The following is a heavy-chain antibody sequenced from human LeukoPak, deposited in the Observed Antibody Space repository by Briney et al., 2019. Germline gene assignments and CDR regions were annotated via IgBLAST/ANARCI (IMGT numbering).Heavy chain of an antibody. CDR2: INHSGST. CDR3: ARGGNSKASDY. V-gene: IGHV4-34*01. Sequence: PSETLSLTCAVYGGSFSGYYWSWIRQPPGKGLEWIGEINHSGSTNYNPSLKSRVTISVDTSKNQFSLKLSSVTAADTAVYYCARGGNSKASDYWGQGTLVTVSS. CDR1: GGSFSGYY. D-gene: IGHD4-23*01. J-gene: IGHJ4*02.